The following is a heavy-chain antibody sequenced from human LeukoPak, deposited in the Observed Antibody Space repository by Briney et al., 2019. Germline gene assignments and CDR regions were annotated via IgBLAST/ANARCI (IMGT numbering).Heavy chain of an antibody. D-gene: IGHD4-23*01. V-gene: IGHV3-48*01. CDR1: GFTFNTHG. J-gene: IGHJ4*02. Sequence: PGGSLRLSCAASGFTFNTHGMIWVRQAPGKGLEWVSYISSSSSTITYADSVKGRFTISRDNAKNSLYLHMNSLRAEDTAVYYCARETVGIDYWGQGTLVTVSS. CDR2: ISSSSSTI. CDR3: ARETVGIDY.